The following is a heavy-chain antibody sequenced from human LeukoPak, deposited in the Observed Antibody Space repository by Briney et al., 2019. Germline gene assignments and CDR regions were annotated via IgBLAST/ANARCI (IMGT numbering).Heavy chain of an antibody. CDR3: ASRSLRGRGATRDFDY. V-gene: IGHV3-7*01. CDR2: IKQDRSEK. CDR1: GFTFSSYG. Sequence: GGSLRLSCAASGFTFSSYGMSWVRQAPGKGLEWVANIKQDRSEKYYVDSVKGRFTISRDNAKNSLYLQMNSLRAEDTAVYYCASRSLRGRGATRDFDYWGQGTLVTVSS. J-gene: IGHJ4*02. D-gene: IGHD1-26*01.